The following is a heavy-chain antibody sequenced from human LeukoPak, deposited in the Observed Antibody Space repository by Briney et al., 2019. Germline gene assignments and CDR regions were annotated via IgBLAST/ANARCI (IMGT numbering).Heavy chain of an antibody. Sequence: ASVKVSCKASGGTFSSYAISWVRQAPGQGLEWMGGIIPIFGTANYAQKFQGRVTITADESTSTAYMELSSLRSEDTAVYYCAGSYGSDHYYYGMDVWGKGTTVTVSS. CDR1: GGTFSSYA. D-gene: IGHD3-10*01. J-gene: IGHJ6*04. V-gene: IGHV1-69*01. CDR3: AGSYGSDHYYYGMDV. CDR2: IIPIFGTA.